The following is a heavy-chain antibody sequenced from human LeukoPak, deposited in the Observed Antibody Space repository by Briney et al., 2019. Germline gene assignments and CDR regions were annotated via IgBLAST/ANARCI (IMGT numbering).Heavy chain of an antibody. CDR2: IQNDGSDK. V-gene: IGHV3-30*02. CDR3: AREGGRAVPGRSDQ. Sequence: LSGGSLRLSCAASGINFRSSGMHWVRQAPGKGLEWVTFIQNDGSDKYYAASVKGRFTISRDNSKNTVYLHMASLRADDTALYYCAREGGRAVPGRSDQWGQGTLVTVSS. CDR1: GINFRSSG. D-gene: IGHD6-13*01. J-gene: IGHJ4*02.